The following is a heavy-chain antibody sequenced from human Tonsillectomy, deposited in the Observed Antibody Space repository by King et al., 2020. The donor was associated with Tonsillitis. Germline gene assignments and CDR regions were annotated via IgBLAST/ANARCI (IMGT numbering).Heavy chain of an antibody. Sequence: QVQLVESGGGVVQPGRSLRLSCAVSGFTFSSYAMHWVRQAPGKGLEWVAVISYDGTNKYYADSVKGRFTISRDNSKNTLYLQMNSLRAEDTAVYYCARDKSDNDYVWGSLFYWGQGTLVTVSS. CDR3: ARDKSDNDYVWGSLFY. J-gene: IGHJ4*02. D-gene: IGHD3-16*01. V-gene: IGHV3-30-3*01. CDR1: GFTFSSYA. CDR2: ISYDGTNK.